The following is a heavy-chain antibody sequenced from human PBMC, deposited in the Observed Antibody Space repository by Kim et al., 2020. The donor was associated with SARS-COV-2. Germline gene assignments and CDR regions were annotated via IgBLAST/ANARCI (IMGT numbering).Heavy chain of an antibody. D-gene: IGHD3-10*01. J-gene: IGHJ3*02. CDR3: AIDPVRGVIIDDAFDI. CDR1: GYSISSGYY. CDR2: IYHSGST. Sequence: SETLSLTCTVSGYSISSGYYWGWIRQPPGKGLEWIGSIYHSGSTYYNPSLKSRVTISVDTSKNQFSLKLSSVTAADTAVYYCAIDPVRGVIIDDAFDIWG. V-gene: IGHV4-38-2*02.